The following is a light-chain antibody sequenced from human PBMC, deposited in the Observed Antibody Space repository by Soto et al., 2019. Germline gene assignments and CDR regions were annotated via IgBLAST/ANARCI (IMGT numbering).Light chain of an antibody. CDR3: SSYTTSSTLV. CDR1: NSDVGGYNF. V-gene: IGLV2-14*01. Sequence: QSALTQPASVSGSLGQSITISCTGTNSDVGGYNFVSWYQLHPGKAPKLMIFEVTYRPSGVSNRCSGSKSGSTASLTISGLQAEDEADYYCSSYTTSSTLVFGGGTKLTVL. CDR2: EVT. J-gene: IGLJ3*02.